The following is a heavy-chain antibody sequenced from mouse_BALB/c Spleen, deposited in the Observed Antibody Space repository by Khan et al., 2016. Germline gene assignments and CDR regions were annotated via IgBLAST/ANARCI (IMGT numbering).Heavy chain of an antibody. CDR3: ARTGDYPYYSMDY. V-gene: IGHV9-3*02. Sequence: QIQLVQSGPELKKPGETVKISCKASEYTFTNYGMNWVKQAPGKGLKWMGWINTNTGEPTYAEEFTGRFAFSLEDSASTAYLQIHNLKTKDSATYCCARTGDYPYYSMDYWGQGTSVTVSS. D-gene: IGHD2-13*01. CDR2: INTNTGEP. J-gene: IGHJ4*01. CDR1: EYTFTNYG.